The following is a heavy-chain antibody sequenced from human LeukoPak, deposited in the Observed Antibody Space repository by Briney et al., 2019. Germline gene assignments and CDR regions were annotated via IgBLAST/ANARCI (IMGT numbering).Heavy chain of an antibody. D-gene: IGHD6-13*01. Sequence: SETLSLTCAVSGYSTSSGYYWGWVRQPPGKGLEWIGNVYHSGCTFYNPSLKSRVTMSVDTSKNQFSLKLSSVTAADTAVYYCARKYSSSWIDYWGQGTLVTVSS. CDR3: ARKYSSSWIDY. J-gene: IGHJ4*02. V-gene: IGHV4-38-2*01. CDR1: GYSTSSGYY. CDR2: VYHSGCT.